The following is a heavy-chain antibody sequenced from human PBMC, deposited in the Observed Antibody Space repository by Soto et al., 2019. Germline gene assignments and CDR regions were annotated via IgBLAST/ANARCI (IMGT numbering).Heavy chain of an antibody. V-gene: IGHV1-18*01. CDR1: GYTFTSYG. CDR2: ISTSHGYT. J-gene: IGHJ4*02. D-gene: IGHD1-26*01. Sequence: QVKLVQSGAEVKKPGASVTVSCKAFGYTFTSYGITWVRQAPGQGLEWMGWISTSHGYTSYAQKVQGRATMTRDTATSTAYMELRSLRSDDTAGYYCVKDRDVSGSRSGYWGQGSLVTVSS. CDR3: VKDRDVSGSRSGY.